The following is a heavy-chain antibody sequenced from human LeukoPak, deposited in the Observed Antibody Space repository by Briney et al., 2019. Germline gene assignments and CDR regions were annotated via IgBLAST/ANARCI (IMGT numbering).Heavy chain of an antibody. CDR1: GGTFSSYT. V-gene: IGHV1-69*02. CDR2: IIPILGIA. D-gene: IGHD2-2*01. J-gene: IGHJ4*02. CDR3: ARALKVCSSTSCDDY. Sequence: ASVKVSCKASGGTFSSYTISWVRQAPGQGLEWMGRIIPILGIANYAQKFQGRVTITADKSTSTAYMELSSLRSEDMAVYYCARALKVCSSTSCDDYWGQGTLVTVSS.